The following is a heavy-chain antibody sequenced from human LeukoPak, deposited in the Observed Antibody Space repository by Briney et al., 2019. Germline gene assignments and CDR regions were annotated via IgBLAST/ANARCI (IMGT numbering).Heavy chain of an antibody. CDR3: ARAAFAGDY. CDR1: GASVGRLY. J-gene: IGHJ4*02. CDR2: ISYSGST. Sequence: SETLSLAFPVSGASVGRLYSRSVRQPPGKGLEWIGYISYSGSTNYNPSLKSRVTISVDTSKNQFSLKLSSVTAADTALYYCARAAFAGDYWGQGTLVTVSS. V-gene: IGHV4-59*02.